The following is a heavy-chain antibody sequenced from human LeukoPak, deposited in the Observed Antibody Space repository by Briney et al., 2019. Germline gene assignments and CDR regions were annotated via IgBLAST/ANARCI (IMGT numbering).Heavy chain of an antibody. J-gene: IGHJ4*02. D-gene: IGHD1-26*01. CDR1: GCTFSSYA. CDR3: ARESYSGSDRVYFDY. CDR2: FITIFSTA. V-gene: IGHV1-69*05. Sequence: SVNVSCKASGCTFSSYAISWVRQAPGQGLEWMGGFITIFSTANYAHKFPGRVPITTDESTRTAYMELSSLRSEDTAVYYCARESYSGSDRVYFDYWGQGTLVTVSS.